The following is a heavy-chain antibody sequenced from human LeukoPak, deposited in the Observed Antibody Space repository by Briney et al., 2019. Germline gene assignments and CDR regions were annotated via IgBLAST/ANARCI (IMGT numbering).Heavy chain of an antibody. CDR3: ATLTVVSSFDY. J-gene: IGHJ4*02. Sequence: GSLRLSCAASGFAFSVYEMYWVRQAPGKGREWVSYISSSGGTRYYADSVKGRFTISRDNAKNSLYLQMNSLRAEDTAVYYCATLTVVSSFDYWGQGTLVTVSS. D-gene: IGHD3-22*01. CDR2: ISSSGGTR. V-gene: IGHV3-48*03. CDR1: GFAFSVYE.